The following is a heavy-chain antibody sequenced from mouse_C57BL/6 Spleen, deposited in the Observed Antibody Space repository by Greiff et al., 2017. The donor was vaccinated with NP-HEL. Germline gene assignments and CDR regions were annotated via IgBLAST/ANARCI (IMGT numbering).Heavy chain of an antibody. CDR1: GYAFSSSW. J-gene: IGHJ1*03. CDR2: IYPGDGDT. CDR3: ERPYYGKCSGYFDV. Sequence: VQLQQSGPELVKPGASVKISCKASGYAFSSSWMNWVKQRPGKGLEWIGRIYPGDGDTNYNGKFKGKATLTADKSSSTAYMQLSSLTSEDSAVYFGERPYYGKCSGYFDVWGTGTTVTVSS. D-gene: IGHD2-10*01. V-gene: IGHV1-82*01.